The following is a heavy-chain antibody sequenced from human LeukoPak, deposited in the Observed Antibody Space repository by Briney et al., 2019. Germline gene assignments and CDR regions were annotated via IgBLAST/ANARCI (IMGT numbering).Heavy chain of an antibody. V-gene: IGHV3-30*18. CDR1: GFTFSSYG. CDR3: AKVQMVRGAQWFDP. CDR2: ISYDGSNK. J-gene: IGHJ5*02. D-gene: IGHD3-10*01. Sequence: PGGSLRLSCAASGFTFSSYGMHWVRQAPGKGLEWVAVISYDGSNKYYADSVKGRFTISRDNSKNTLYLQMNSLRAEDTAVYYCAKVQMVRGAQWFDPWGQGTLVTVSS.